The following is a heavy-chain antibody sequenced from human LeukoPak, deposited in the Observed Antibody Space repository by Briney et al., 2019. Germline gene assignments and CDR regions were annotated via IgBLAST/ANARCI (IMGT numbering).Heavy chain of an antibody. D-gene: IGHD6-13*01. CDR3: ARVAAAGTGIFVNFYYSMDI. CDR2: IMQTASEK. CDR1: GFTFNSRGW. V-gene: IGHV3-7*01. J-gene: IGHJ6*03. Sequence: GGSLCLSCVASGFTFNSRGWVPWVPRAPGKGLEWVATIMQTASEKNCVDSVKGRFTISRDNDKNSVDLQMNSLRGEDTAVYYCARVAAAGTGIFVNFYYSMDIWGKGTTVTISS.